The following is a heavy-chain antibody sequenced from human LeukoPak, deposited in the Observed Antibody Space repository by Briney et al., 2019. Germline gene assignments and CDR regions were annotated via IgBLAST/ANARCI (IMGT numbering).Heavy chain of an antibody. Sequence: GSLRLSCAASGFTFSSYAMHWVRQAPGKGLEWVAVISYDGSNKYYADSVKGRFTISRDNSKNTLYLQMNSLRAEDTAVYYCARVSERYCSSTSCYTFDYWGQGTLVTVSS. CDR3: ARVSERYCSSTSCYTFDY. J-gene: IGHJ4*02. CDR1: GFTFSSYA. V-gene: IGHV3-30-3*01. CDR2: ISYDGSNK. D-gene: IGHD2-2*01.